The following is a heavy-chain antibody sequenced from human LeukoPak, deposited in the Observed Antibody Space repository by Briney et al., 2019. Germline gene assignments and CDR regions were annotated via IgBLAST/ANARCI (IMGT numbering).Heavy chain of an antibody. CDR3: ARTLLGYCSGGSCYQHAFDI. D-gene: IGHD2-15*01. CDR2: INAGNGNT. V-gene: IGHV1-3*01. J-gene: IGHJ3*02. Sequence: ASVKVSCKASGYTFTSYAMHWVRQAPGQRLEWMGWINAGNGNTKYSQKFQGRVTITRDTSASTAYMELSSLRSEDTAVYYCARTLLGYCSGGSCYQHAFDIWGQGTMVTVSS. CDR1: GYTFTSYA.